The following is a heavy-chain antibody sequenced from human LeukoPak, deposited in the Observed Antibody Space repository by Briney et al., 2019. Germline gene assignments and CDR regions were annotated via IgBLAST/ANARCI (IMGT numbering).Heavy chain of an antibody. V-gene: IGHV1-69*02. CDR2: IVPIVDVT. J-gene: IGHJ3*01. D-gene: IGHD4-17*01. CDR1: ADTFNTYT. CDR3: ARYDYGDALDV. Sequence: SVKVSCKASADTFNTYTISWVRQAPGQGLEWMGRIVPIVDVTNHAPKFQGRIKITADRATTTAFMELTSLGFEDTAVYYCARYDYGDALDVWGQGTLVTV.